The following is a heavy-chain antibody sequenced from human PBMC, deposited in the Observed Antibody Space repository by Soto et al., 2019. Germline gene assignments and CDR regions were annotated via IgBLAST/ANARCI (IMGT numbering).Heavy chain of an antibody. CDR1: GGSISSSSYY. CDR2: IYYSGST. V-gene: IGHV4-39*01. D-gene: IGHD6-6*01. J-gene: IGHJ5*02. CDR3: ARHLVVAARPWNWFDP. Sequence: PSETLSLTCTVSGGSISSSSYYWGWIRQPPGKGLEWIGSIYYSGSTYYNPSLKSRVTISVDTSKNQFSLKLSSVTAADTAVYYCARHLVVAARPWNWFDPWGQGTLVTVSS.